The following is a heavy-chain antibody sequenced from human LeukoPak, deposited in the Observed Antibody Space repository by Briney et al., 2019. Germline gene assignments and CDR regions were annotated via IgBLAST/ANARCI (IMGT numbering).Heavy chain of an antibody. V-gene: IGHV4-59*01. Sequence: PSETLSLTCAVSGGSISRDDWSWIRQPPGKGLEWIGYIYYTGSTNYNPSLKSRVTISVDTSKNQFSLKLSSVTAADTAVYYCARDRPGGSSLDYWGQGTLVTVSS. CDR3: ARDRPGGSSLDY. CDR2: IYYTGST. J-gene: IGHJ4*02. CDR1: GGSISRDD. D-gene: IGHD6-13*01.